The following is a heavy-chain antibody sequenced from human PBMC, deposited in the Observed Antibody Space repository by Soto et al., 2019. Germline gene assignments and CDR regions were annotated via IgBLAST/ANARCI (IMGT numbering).Heavy chain of an antibody. Sequence: EVQLVESGGGLVQPGRSLRLYCAASGFTFDDYAMHWVRQAPGKGLEWVSGISWNSGSIGYADSVKGRFTISRDNAKNSLYLQMNSLRAEDTALYYCARSRYDSSGYQGAFDIWGQGTMVTVSS. J-gene: IGHJ3*02. CDR3: ARSRYDSSGYQGAFDI. D-gene: IGHD3-22*01. V-gene: IGHV3-9*01. CDR2: ISWNSGSI. CDR1: GFTFDDYA.